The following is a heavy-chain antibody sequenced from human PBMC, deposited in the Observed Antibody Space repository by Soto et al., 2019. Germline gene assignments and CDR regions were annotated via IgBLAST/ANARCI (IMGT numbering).Heavy chain of an antibody. CDR3: ARGPSGYDPLYYYYGMDV. V-gene: IGHV1-46*01. D-gene: IGHD5-12*01. J-gene: IGHJ6*02. CDR2: INPSGGST. Sequence: GASVKVSCKASGYTFTSYYMHWVRQAPGQGLEWMGIINPSGGSTSYAQKFQGRVTMTRDTSTSTVYMELSSLRSEDTAVYYCARGPSGYDPLYYYYGMDVWCPGTTVTVSS. CDR1: GYTFTSYY.